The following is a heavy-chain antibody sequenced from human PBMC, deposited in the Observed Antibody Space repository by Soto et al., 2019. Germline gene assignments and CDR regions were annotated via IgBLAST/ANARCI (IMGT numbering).Heavy chain of an antibody. Sequence: GGSLRLSCAASGFTFSSYWMHWVRQVPGKGLVWVSRINSDGSSTSYADSVKGRFTISRDNAKNTLYLQMNSLRAEDTAVYYCARRPAYLRGGEYYYYGMDVWGQGTTVTVSS. J-gene: IGHJ6*02. CDR3: ARRPAYLRGGEYYYYGMDV. CDR1: GFTFSSYW. CDR2: INSDGSST. D-gene: IGHD3-10*01. V-gene: IGHV3-74*01.